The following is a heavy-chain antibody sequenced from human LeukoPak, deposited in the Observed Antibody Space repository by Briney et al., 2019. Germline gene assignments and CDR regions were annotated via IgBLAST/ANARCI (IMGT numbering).Heavy chain of an antibody. D-gene: IGHD5-12*01. Sequence: GGSLRLSCTASGFTFSAYAMMWVRQAPGKGPEWVSAIRGGGTSEFYADSVKGRFRISRDKSKNTLHLQMNSLRVEDTAVYYCAKDSGYDFFVDYFDYWGQGTLVTVSS. V-gene: IGHV3-23*01. CDR3: AKDSGYDFFVDYFDY. CDR2: IRGGGTSE. J-gene: IGHJ4*02. CDR1: GFTFSAYA.